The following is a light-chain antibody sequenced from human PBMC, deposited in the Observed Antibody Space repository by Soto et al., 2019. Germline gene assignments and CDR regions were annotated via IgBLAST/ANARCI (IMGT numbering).Light chain of an antibody. CDR3: QQYNSYSHT. J-gene: IGKJ2*01. V-gene: IGKV1-5*01. CDR1: QSISSW. Sequence: DIQMNQSPSTLSASVGDRVTITCRASQSISSWLAWYQQKPGKAPKLLIYDASSLESGVPSRFSGSGSGTEFTLTISSLQPDDFATYYCQQYNSYSHTFGQGTKLEIK. CDR2: DAS.